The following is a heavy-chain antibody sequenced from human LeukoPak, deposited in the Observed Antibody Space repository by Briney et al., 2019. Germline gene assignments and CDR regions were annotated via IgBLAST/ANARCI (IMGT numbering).Heavy chain of an antibody. CDR2: ISGSGGST. D-gene: IGHD3-22*01. J-gene: IGHJ4*02. CDR3: AKSYYYDSSGYYPY. V-gene: IGHV3-23*01. CDR1: GFTFSSYA. Sequence: GGSLRLSCAASGFTFSSYAMSWVRQAPGKGLEWVPAISGSGGSTYYADSVKGRFTISRDNSKDTLYLQMNSLRAEDTAVYYCAKSYYYDSSGYYPYWGQGTLVTVSS.